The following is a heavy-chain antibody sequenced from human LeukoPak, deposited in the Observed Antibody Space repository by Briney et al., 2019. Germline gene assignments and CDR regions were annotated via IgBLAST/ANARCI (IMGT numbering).Heavy chain of an antibody. CDR2: IGTAGDT. Sequence: GGSLRLSCAASGFTFSSYDMHWVRHATGKGLEWVSGIGTAGDTYYPGSVKGRFTISRENTNSSFHLQMNSLRAGDTAVYYCARVSFRAFDIWGQGTTFTVSS. CDR3: ARVSFRAFDI. J-gene: IGHJ3*02. CDR1: GFTFSSYD. V-gene: IGHV3-13*01.